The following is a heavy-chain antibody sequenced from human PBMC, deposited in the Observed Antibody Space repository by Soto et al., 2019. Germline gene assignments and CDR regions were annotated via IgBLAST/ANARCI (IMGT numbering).Heavy chain of an antibody. Sequence: PSETLSLTCTVSGGSISTTSFYWAWIRQPPGKGLEWIGSINYSGTTYYTSSLRSRVTISVDTSKNQFSLKMSSVTAADTAVYYCARLHWGGSEHMWQNYFDYWGQGTQVTVSS. D-gene: IGHD2-21*01. V-gene: IGHV4-39*01. J-gene: IGHJ4*02. CDR1: GGSISTTSFY. CDR3: ARLHWGGSEHMWQNYFDY. CDR2: INYSGTT.